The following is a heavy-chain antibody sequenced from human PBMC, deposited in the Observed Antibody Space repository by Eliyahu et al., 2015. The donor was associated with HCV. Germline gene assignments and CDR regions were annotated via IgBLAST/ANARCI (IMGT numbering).Heavy chain of an antibody. J-gene: IGHJ6*02. Sequence: QVQLVESGGGVVQPGRSLRLSCAASGFXFSXXGXHWVRQXPGKGLEXVAVIWYDGSNKYYADSVKGRFTISRDNSKNTLYLQMNSLRAEDTAVYYCARAFSEGINMVTDYGMDVWGQGTTVTVSS. CDR3: ARAFSEGINMVTDYGMDV. CDR2: IWYDGSNK. CDR1: GFXFSXXG. D-gene: IGHD3-10*01. V-gene: IGHV3-33*01.